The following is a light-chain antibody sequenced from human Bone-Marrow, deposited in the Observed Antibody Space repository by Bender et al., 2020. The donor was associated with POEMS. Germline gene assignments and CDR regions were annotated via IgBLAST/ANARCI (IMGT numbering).Light chain of an antibody. CDR3: STWDDRLNAWL. J-gene: IGLJ3*02. CDR2: AAD. CDR1: SIGRNP. Sequence: QSVLTQPPSASGTPGQRVTISCSGGSIGRNPIHWSQQLPGTAPRLVIYAADRRPSGVPNRFSASKSGSSASLAISGLQSEDAADYYCSTWDDRLNAWLFGGGTKLTVL. V-gene: IGLV1-44*01.